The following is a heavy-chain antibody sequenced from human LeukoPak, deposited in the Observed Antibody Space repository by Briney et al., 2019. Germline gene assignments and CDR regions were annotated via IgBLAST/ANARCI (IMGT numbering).Heavy chain of an antibody. CDR1: GGPFRGFF. D-gene: IGHD4-23*01. CDR2: ISHSGSS. J-gene: IGHJ5*02. Sequence: SETLSLTCAVYGGPFRGFFWSWIRQAPGKGLEWIGEISHSGSSNYNPSLKSRITISVGPYKSQFSLGLTSVTAGDTAVYYCARGIFYGGRNQYIWFDLWVQGTLVTVSS. CDR3: ARGIFYGGRNQYIWFDL. V-gene: IGHV4-34*01.